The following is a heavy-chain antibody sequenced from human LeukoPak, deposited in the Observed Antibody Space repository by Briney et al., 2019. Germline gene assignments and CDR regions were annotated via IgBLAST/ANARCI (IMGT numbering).Heavy chain of an antibody. CDR3: ARDRGGYSSSWYGPDFDY. J-gene: IGHJ4*02. CDR2: INLSGGST. V-gene: IGHV1-46*01. D-gene: IGHD6-13*01. CDR1: GYTFTSYY. Sequence: GASVKLSCKASGYTFTSYYMHRERHPPGQGLEWMGIINLSGGSTSYAQKFQGRVTMTRDTSTSTVYMELSSLRSEDTAVYYCARDRGGYSSSWYGPDFDYWGQGTLVTVSS.